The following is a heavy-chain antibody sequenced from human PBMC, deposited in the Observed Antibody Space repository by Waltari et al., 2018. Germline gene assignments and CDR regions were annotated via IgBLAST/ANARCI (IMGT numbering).Heavy chain of an antibody. J-gene: IGHJ5*02. CDR2: IYYSGST. CDR1: GGSISSSNYY. CDR3: ARSGYYDSSGYYWWFDP. V-gene: IGHV4-39*01. D-gene: IGHD3-22*01. Sequence: QLQLQESGPGLVKPSETLSLTCTVSGGSISSSNYYWGWIRQHPGKGLEWIGSIYYSGSTYYNPSLKSRVTISVDTSKNQFYLKLNSVTAADTAVHYCARSGYYDSSGYYWWFDPWGQGTLVTVSS.